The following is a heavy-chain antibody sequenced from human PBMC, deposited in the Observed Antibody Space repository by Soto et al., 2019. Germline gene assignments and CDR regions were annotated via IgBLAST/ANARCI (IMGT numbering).Heavy chain of an antibody. J-gene: IGHJ4*02. CDR1: GFTFNSYA. Sequence: VGSLRLSCTASGFTFNSYAMSWVRQAPGKGLEWLSAISGSGTSTHYADSVKGRFIVSRDNSKNTLYLQVNSLRAEDTAVYYCAKAVGVGGIVTAGYFDYWGQGTLVTSPQ. D-gene: IGHD6-13*01. CDR2: ISGSGTST. CDR3: AKAVGVGGIVTAGYFDY. V-gene: IGHV3-23*01.